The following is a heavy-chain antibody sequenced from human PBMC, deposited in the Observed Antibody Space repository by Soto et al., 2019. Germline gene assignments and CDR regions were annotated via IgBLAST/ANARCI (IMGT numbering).Heavy chain of an antibody. CDR2: SYYSGST. V-gene: IGHV4-59*08. D-gene: IGHD4-17*01. J-gene: IGHJ4*02. Sequence: QVQLQESGPGLVKPSETLSLTCTVSGGSISSYYWSWIRQPPGKGLEWIGYSYYSGSTNYNPSLNTRATTPVATPKHPFSLQLSSVTAADTAVSYCARHATLHGDYEYWGQGTLVTVSS. CDR1: GGSISSYY. CDR3: ARHATLHGDYEY.